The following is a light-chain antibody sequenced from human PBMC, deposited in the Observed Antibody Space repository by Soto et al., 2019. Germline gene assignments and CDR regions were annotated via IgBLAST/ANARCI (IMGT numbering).Light chain of an antibody. J-gene: IGKJ1*01. CDR2: AAS. Sequence: DIQMTQSPSSLSASIGDRVTITCRASQTVNTYLHWYQQKPGKAPKHLIYAASNLQSGVPSRFSGSGSGTNFTLSLNSLQPEDFATYYCQQGYSNPWTFGQGTKVDI. CDR1: QTVNTY. V-gene: IGKV1-39*01. CDR3: QQGYSNPWT.